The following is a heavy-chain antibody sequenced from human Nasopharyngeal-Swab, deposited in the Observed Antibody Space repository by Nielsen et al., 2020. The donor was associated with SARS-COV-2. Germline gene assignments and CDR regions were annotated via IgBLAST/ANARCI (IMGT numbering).Heavy chain of an antibody. CDR2: IHYSGST. J-gene: IGHJ4*02. CDR3: ARGNCSGGSCYLDY. V-gene: IGHV4-59*01. D-gene: IGHD2-15*01. CDR1: GGSISSDY. Sequence: SETLSLTCTVSGGSISSDYWSWIRQPAEKGLEWIGYIHYSGSTKYNPSLKSRVTISVDTSKNQFSLKLSSVTAADTAVYYCARGNCSGGSCYLDYWGQGTLVTVSS.